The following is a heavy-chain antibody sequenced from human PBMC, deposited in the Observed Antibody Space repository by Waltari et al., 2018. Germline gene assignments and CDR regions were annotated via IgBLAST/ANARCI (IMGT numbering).Heavy chain of an antibody. Sequence: QVQLQESGPGLVKPSETLSLPCTVSGYSISSGYYWGWIRQPPGKGLEWIGSIYHSGSTYYNPSLKSRVTISVDTSKNQFSLKLSSVTAADTAVYYCAREALMYSSSTVDYWGQGTLVTVSS. CDR1: GYSISSGYY. J-gene: IGHJ4*02. CDR3: AREALMYSSSTVDY. V-gene: IGHV4-38-2*02. D-gene: IGHD6-6*01. CDR2: IYHSGST.